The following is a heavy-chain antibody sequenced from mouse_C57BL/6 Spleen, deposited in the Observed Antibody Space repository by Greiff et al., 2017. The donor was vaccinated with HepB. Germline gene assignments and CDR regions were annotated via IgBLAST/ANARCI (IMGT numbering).Heavy chain of an antibody. CDR1: GYTFTSYW. V-gene: IGHV1-69*01. D-gene: IGHD1-1*01. Sequence: QVQLQQPGAELEMPGASVKLSCKASGYTFTSYWMHWVKQRPGQGLEWIGEIDPSDSYTNYNQKFKGKSTLTVDKSSSTAYMQLSSLTSEDSAVYYCARSGKLQDYAMDYWGQGTSVTVSS. CDR2: IDPSDSYT. J-gene: IGHJ4*01. CDR3: ARSGKLQDYAMDY.